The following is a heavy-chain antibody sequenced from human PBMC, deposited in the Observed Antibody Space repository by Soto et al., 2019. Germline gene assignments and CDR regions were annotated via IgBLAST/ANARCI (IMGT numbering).Heavy chain of an antibody. CDR2: ISGSGGST. V-gene: IGHV3-23*01. CDR1: GFTFSSYA. J-gene: IGHJ5*02. Sequence: QPGGSLRLSCAASGFTFSSYAMSWVRQAPGKGLEWVSAISGSGGSTYYADSVKGRFTISRDNSKNTLYLQMNSLRAEDTAVYYCAKDSRLRVRIRDNWFDPWGQGTLDTVSS. CDR3: AKDSRLRVRIRDNWFDP. D-gene: IGHD2-15*01.